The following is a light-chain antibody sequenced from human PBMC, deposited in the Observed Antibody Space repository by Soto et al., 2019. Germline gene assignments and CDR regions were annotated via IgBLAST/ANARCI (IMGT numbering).Light chain of an antibody. CDR3: KSYTTGSTYV. Sequence: QSLLAQPASVSGSPGQSIAISCTGISVDAGSYNYVSWYQQHPGKAPKLIIFDVSNRPSGVSNRFSGSKSGDTASLTISGLQAEDEADYFCKSYTTGSTYVFGTGTKVTVL. CDR2: DVS. J-gene: IGLJ1*01. V-gene: IGLV2-14*01. CDR1: SVDAGSYNY.